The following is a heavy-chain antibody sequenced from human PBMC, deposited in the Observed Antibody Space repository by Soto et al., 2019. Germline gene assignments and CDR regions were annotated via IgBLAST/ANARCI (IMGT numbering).Heavy chain of an antibody. Sequence: QVQLLQSGPELMKPGASVKLSCKASGYTFRNYGINWVRQAPGQGLEWMGWISAYNGDTNYAHNVQGRGTMATDTPTSTADMELRSRKSDDTAGYYWARDGRQFVPNSDNFDIGGQGTTFTVSS. J-gene: IGHJ3*02. CDR1: GYTFRNYG. V-gene: IGHV1-18*01. D-gene: IGHD6-6*01. CDR3: ARDGRQFVPNSDNFDI. CDR2: ISAYNGDT.